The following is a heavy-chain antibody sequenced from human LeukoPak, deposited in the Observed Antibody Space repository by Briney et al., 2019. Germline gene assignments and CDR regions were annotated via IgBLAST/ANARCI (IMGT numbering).Heavy chain of an antibody. CDR2: IKQDGSEK. D-gene: IGHD6-13*01. CDR3: GRDGTAPGLYFAL. J-gene: IGHJ4*01. V-gene: IGHV3-7*01. CDR1: GFTFSDYL. Sequence: GGSLRLSCGVSGFTFSDYLMNWVRQAPGKGLEWVASIKQDGSEKSYVDSVKGRFTISRDNAKNSLYLQMSSLRAEDTAVYYCGRDGTAPGLYFALWGQGTLVTVPS.